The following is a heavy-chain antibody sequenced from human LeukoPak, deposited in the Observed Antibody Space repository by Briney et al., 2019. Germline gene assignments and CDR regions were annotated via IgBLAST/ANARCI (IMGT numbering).Heavy chain of an antibody. Sequence: GGSLRLSCAASGFTFSSYSMNWVRQAPGKGLEWVSSISSSSSYIYYADSVKGRFTISRDNAKNSLYLQMNSLRAEDTAVYYCARAPIAAAGTKAYWGQGTLVTVSS. CDR2: ISSSSSYI. CDR1: GFTFSSYS. CDR3: ARAPIAAAGTKAY. V-gene: IGHV3-21*01. J-gene: IGHJ4*02. D-gene: IGHD6-13*01.